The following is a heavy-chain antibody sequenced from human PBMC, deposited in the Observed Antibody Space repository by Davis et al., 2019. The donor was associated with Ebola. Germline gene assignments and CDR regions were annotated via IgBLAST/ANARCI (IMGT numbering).Heavy chain of an antibody. CDR3: VRDPALVVTGGGWFFGL. CDR1: GFTFSSNS. CDR2: ISSSSNYI. Sequence: GGSLRLSCAASGFTFSSNSMNWVRQAPGKGLEWVSFISSSSNYIYYADSVKGRFTVPRDNAKNSLYLQMNSLRAEDTAVYYCVRDPALVVTGGGWFFGLWGRDTLVTVSS. V-gene: IGHV3-21*01. D-gene: IGHD2-21*02. J-gene: IGHJ2*01.